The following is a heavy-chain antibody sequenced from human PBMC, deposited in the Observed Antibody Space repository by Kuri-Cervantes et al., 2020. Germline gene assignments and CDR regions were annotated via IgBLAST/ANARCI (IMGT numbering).Heavy chain of an antibody. CDR2: IYSSGST. CDR3: AREGGNPIVVVPAATHYYYYMDV. J-gene: IGHJ6*03. Sequence: SETLSLTCTVSGGSISSYYWSWIRQPPGKGLEWIAYIYSSGSTNYNPSLKSRVTISVDTSKNQFSLKLSSVTAADTAVYYCAREGGNPIVVVPAATHYYYYMDVWGKGTTVTVSS. V-gene: IGHV4-59*12. D-gene: IGHD2-2*01. CDR1: GGSISSYY.